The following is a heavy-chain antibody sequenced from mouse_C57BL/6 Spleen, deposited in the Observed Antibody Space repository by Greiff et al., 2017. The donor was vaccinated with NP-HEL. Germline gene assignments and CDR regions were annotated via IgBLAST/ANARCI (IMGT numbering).Heavy chain of an antibody. D-gene: IGHD1-1*01. CDR1: GYTFTSYG. J-gene: IGHJ4*01. CDR3: ARDSITTVVATDYYAMDY. CDR2: IYPRSGNT. Sequence: QVQLKESGAELARPGASVKLSCKASGYTFTSYGISWVKQRPGQGLEWIGEIYPRSGNTYYNEKFKGKATLTADKSSSTAYMELRSLTSEDSAVYFCARDSITTVVATDYYAMDYWGQGTSVTVSS. V-gene: IGHV1-81*01.